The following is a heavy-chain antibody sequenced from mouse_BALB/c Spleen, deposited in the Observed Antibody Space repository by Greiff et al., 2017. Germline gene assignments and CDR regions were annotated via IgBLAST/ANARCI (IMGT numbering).Heavy chain of an antibody. CDR1: GFTFSSYT. V-gene: IGHV5-6-4*01. CDR3: TRDQADY. Sequence: EVMLVESGGGLVKPGGSLKLSCAASGFTFSSYTMSWVRQTPEKRLEWVATISSGGSYTYYPDSVKGRFTISRDNAKNTLYLQMSSLKSEDTAMYYCTRDQADYWGQGTTLTVSS. CDR2: ISSGGSYT. J-gene: IGHJ2*01.